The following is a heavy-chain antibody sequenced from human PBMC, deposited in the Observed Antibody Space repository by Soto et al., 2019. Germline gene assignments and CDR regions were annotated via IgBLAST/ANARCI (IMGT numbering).Heavy chain of an antibody. D-gene: IGHD6-19*01. CDR1: GFTFSEYR. CDR2: IQPDGNEK. CDR3: GRGTAVAV. V-gene: IGHV3-7*02. J-gene: IGHJ4*02. Sequence: EVQLVESGGALVQPGGSLRLSCVASGFTFSEYRMTWVRQGPGKGLEWVANIQPDGNEKHYVDSVKGRFTISRDNAKNSVSLQMNSLRAEDTGIYYCGRGTAVAVWGQGTPVIVSS.